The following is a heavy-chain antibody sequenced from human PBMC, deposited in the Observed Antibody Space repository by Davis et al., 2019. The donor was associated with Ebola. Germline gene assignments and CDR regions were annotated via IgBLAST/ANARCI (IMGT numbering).Heavy chain of an antibody. J-gene: IGHJ6*02. Sequence: PGGSLRLSCAASGFTFSDYYMSWIRQAPGKGLEWVSYISSSGSTIYYADSVKGRFTISRDNAKNSLYLQMNSLRAEDTAVYYCARSLVWVQGVRRRYYGMDVWGQGTTVTVSS. D-gene: IGHD3-10*01. CDR2: ISSSGSTI. CDR3: ARSLVWVQGVRRRYYGMDV. V-gene: IGHV3-11*01. CDR1: GFTFSDYY.